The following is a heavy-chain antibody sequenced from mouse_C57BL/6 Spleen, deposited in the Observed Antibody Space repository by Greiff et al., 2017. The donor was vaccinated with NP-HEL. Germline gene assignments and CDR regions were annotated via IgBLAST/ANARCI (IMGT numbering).Heavy chain of an antibody. Sequence: VKVVESGPGLVAPSQSLSITCTVSGFSLTSYGVDWVRQSPGKGLEWLGVIWGVGSTNYNSALKSRLSISKDNSKSQVFLKMNSLQTDDTAMYYCASHDGYSFFAYWGQGTLVTVSA. CDR3: ASHDGYSFFAY. CDR2: IWGVGST. D-gene: IGHD2-3*01. J-gene: IGHJ3*01. V-gene: IGHV2-6*01. CDR1: GFSLTSYG.